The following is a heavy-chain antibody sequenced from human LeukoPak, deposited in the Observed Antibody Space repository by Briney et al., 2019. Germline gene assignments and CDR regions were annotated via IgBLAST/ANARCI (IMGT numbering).Heavy chain of an antibody. D-gene: IGHD6-19*01. J-gene: IGHJ6*02. Sequence: HAGGSLRLSCAASGFTFSDYALGWVRQAPGKGLDWVSAVSSGGNSNYADSVTGRFTISRDNSKNTLYLQMNSLRAEDTAVYYCAKAVASSGWYSYYYYGMDVWGQGTTVTVSS. CDR1: GFTFSDYA. CDR3: AKAVASSGWYSYYYYGMDV. V-gene: IGHV3-23*01. CDR2: VSSGGNS.